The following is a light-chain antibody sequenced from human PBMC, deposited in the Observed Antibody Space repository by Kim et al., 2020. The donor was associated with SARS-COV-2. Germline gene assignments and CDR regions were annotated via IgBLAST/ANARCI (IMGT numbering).Light chain of an antibody. Sequence: QSVSISCTGSSSNIGAGCYVHWCQQLPGTTPKLLIYGINDRPSGVPDRFSGSKSGTSASLAITGLQAEDEADYYCQSYDSSLSAYVFGTGTKVTVL. CDR3: QSYDSSLSAYV. V-gene: IGLV1-40*01. J-gene: IGLJ1*01. CDR1: SSNIGAGCY. CDR2: GIN.